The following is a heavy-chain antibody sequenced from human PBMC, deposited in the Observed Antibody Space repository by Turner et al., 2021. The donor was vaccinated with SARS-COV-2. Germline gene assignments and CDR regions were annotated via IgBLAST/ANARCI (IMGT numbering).Heavy chain of an antibody. V-gene: IGHV1-18*01. CDR2: ISSYNGNT. CDR1: GYTFTSYG. D-gene: IGHD6-19*01. J-gene: IGHJ4*02. Sequence: QVQLVQSGAGVKKPGASVKVSCKASGYTFTSYGISCVRQAPGQGREWMGWISSYNGNTNYAQKLQGRVTLTTDTSTSTAYMEVRSLRSDDTAIYYCARDWAGGYYFDFWGQGTLVTVSS. CDR3: ARDWAGGYYFDF.